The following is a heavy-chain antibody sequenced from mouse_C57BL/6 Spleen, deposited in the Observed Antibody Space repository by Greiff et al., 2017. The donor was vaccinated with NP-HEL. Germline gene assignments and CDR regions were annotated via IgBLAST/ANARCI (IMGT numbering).Heavy chain of an antibody. CDR2: IYPSDSET. J-gene: IGHJ1*03. Sequence: QVQLQQPGAELVRPGSSVKLSCKASGYTFTSYWMDWVKQRPGQGLEWIGNIYPSDSETHYNQKFKDKATLTVDKSSSTAYMQLSSLTSEDSAGSDCARKGDDYYGISYVGYLDVWGTGTTVTVSS. CDR1: GYTFTSYW. CDR3: ARKGDDYYGISYVGYLDV. V-gene: IGHV1-61*01. D-gene: IGHD1-1*01.